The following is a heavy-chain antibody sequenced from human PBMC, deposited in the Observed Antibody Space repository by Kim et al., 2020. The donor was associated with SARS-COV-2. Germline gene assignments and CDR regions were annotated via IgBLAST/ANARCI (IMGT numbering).Heavy chain of an antibody. Sequence: SETLSLTCTVSGGSISSYYWSWIRQPPGKGLEWIGYIYYSGSTNYNPSLKSRVTISVDTSKNQFSLKLSSVTAADTAVYYCARTIWELLGGGYYYYYYGMDVWGQGTTVTVSS. CDR3: ARTIWELLGGGYYYYYYGMDV. D-gene: IGHD1-26*01. CDR1: GGSISSYY. CDR2: IYYSGST. J-gene: IGHJ6*02. V-gene: IGHV4-59*08.